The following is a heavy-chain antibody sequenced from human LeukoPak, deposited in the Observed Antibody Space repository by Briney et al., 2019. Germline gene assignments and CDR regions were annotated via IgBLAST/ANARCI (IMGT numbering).Heavy chain of an antibody. CDR2: INHSGST. D-gene: IGHD2-15*01. J-gene: IGHJ4*02. CDR3: ARRICRGGSCYSIDY. CDR1: GGSFSGYY. Sequence: PETLSLTCAVYGGSFSGYYWSWIRQPPGKGLEWIGEINHSGSTNYNPSLKSRVTISVDTSKNQFSLKLSSVTAADTAVHYCARRICRGGSCYSIDYWGQGTLVTVSS. V-gene: IGHV4-34*01.